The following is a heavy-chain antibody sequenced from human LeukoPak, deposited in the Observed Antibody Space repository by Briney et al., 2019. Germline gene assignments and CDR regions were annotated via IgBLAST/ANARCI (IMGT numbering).Heavy chain of an antibody. V-gene: IGHV4-34*01. D-gene: IGHD2-21*01. CDR1: GGSLSGYY. CDR3: ARGQGVNYFDY. J-gene: IGHJ4*02. Sequence: SETLSLTCAVYGGSLSGYYWSWILQPPGKGLEWIGEINHSGSTNYNPSLKSRVTISVDTSKNQFSLKLSSVTAADTAVYYCARGQGVNYFDYWGQGTLVTVSS. CDR2: INHSGST.